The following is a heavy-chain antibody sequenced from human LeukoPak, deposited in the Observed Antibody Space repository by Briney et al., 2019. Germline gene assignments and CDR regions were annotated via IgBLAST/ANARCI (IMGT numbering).Heavy chain of an antibody. J-gene: IGHJ6*02. CDR3: ASCEYSSSSRNYYYGMDV. D-gene: IGHD6-6*01. Sequence: ASVKVSCKASGYTFTSYGISWVRQAPGQGLEWMGWISAYSGNTNYAQKLQGRVTMTTDTSTGTAYMELRSLRSDDTAVYYCASCEYSSSSRNYYYGMDVWGQGTTVTVSS. CDR2: ISAYSGNT. V-gene: IGHV1-18*01. CDR1: GYTFTSYG.